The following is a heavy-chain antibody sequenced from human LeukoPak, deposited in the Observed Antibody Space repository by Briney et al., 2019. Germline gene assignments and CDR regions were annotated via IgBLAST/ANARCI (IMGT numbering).Heavy chain of an antibody. CDR2: ISGSGGST. V-gene: IGHV3-23*01. CDR3: AKDGGGPCSSTSCYFDY. D-gene: IGHD2-2*01. Sequence: GGSLRLSCAASGFTFSSYAMSWVRQAPGKGLEWVSAISGSGGSTYYADSVKGRFTISRDNSKNTLYQQMNSLRAEDTAVYYCAKDGGGPCSSTSCYFDYWGQGTLVTVSS. J-gene: IGHJ4*02. CDR1: GFTFSSYA.